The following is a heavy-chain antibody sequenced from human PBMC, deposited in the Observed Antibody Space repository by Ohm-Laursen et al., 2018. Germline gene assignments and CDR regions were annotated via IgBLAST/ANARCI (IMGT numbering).Heavy chain of an antibody. J-gene: IGHJ4*02. CDR1: GFTVSSSY. Sequence: GSLRLSCAASGFTVSSSYMSWVRQAPGKGLEWVSVIYSGGITYYADSVKGRFTISRDNSKNTLYLQMNSLRAEDTAIYYCARMRSGYDSAFDYWGQGTLATVSS. V-gene: IGHV3-53*01. D-gene: IGHD5-12*01. CDR2: IYSGGIT. CDR3: ARMRSGYDSAFDY.